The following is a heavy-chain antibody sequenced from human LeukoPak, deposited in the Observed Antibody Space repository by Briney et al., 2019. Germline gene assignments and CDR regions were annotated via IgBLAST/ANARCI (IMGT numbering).Heavy chain of an antibody. CDR1: GGSITTYY. CDR2: INYSGST. CDR3: ARAQLNLLVDFGMDV. D-gene: IGHD1-1*01. Sequence: NPSETLSLTCTVSGGSITTYYWTWIRQPPGKGLEWIGYINYSGSTNYNPSLKSRVTISVDTSKNQFSLKLSSATAADTAVYYCARAQLNLLVDFGMDVWGQGTTVTVSS. V-gene: IGHV4-59*01. J-gene: IGHJ6*02.